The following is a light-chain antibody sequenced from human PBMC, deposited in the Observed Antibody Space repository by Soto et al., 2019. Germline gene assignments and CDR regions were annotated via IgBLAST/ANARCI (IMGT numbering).Light chain of an antibody. V-gene: IGKV3-20*01. J-gene: IGKJ5*01. Sequence: EIVLTQSPGTLSLYPGDRAPVSCSASQSVSSNLAWYQLRPGQAPRLIIYGASTRATGIPDRFSGSWSGTVFSLTIRGLKSEDVTVYYCQQYRMSPNTLGQGTRLEIK. CDR3: QQYRMSPNT. CDR2: GAS. CDR1: QSVSSN.